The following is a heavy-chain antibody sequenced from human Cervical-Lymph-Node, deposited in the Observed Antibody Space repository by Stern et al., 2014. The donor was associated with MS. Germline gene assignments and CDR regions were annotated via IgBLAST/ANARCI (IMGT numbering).Heavy chain of an antibody. D-gene: IGHD1-26*01. J-gene: IGHJ2*01. CDR2: IYYSGPT. V-gene: IGHV4-31*03. Sequence: QLQLQESGPGLVKPSQTLSLICSLSGDSITGFWYYWTLIRQRPGKSLEWIGLIYYSGPTDYNPSLRSRPTISLDTSKNQFSLNLRSVTAADTAVYYCARDQPRANAHWYFDLWGPGTLVTVSS. CDR1: GDSITGFWYY. CDR3: ARDQPRANAHWYFDL.